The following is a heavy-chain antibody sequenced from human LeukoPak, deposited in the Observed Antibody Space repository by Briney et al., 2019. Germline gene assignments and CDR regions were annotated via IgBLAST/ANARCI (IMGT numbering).Heavy chain of an antibody. D-gene: IGHD3-16*01. V-gene: IGHV5-51*01. Sequence: GESLKISCKGSGYSFTSYWIGWVRQMPGKGLEWMGIIYPGDSDTRYSPSFEGQVTMSADKSISTAYLQWSSLKASDTAIYYCARLSTSSVWGVDYWGQGTLVTVSS. CDR3: ARLSTSSVWGVDY. CDR1: GYSFTSYW. CDR2: IYPGDSDT. J-gene: IGHJ4*02.